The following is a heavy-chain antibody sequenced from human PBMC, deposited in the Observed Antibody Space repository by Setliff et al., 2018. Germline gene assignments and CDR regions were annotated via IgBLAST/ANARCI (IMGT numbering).Heavy chain of an antibody. Sequence: ASVKVSCKASGYTFTSYGISWVRQAPGQGLEWMGWISAYNGNTNYAQKLQGRVTMTTDTSTSTAYMELRSLRSDDTAVYYCARVLFHCSSGYYPGYWGQGTLVTVSS. J-gene: IGHJ4*02. CDR3: ARVLFHCSSGYYPGY. CDR1: GYTFTSYG. D-gene: IGHD3-22*01. V-gene: IGHV1-18*01. CDR2: ISAYNGNT.